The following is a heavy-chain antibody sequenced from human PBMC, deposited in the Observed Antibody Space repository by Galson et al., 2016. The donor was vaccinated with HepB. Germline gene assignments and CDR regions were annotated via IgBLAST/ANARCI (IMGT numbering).Heavy chain of an antibody. CDR3: ARHDYGDFLFDY. CDR2: IYYRGST. Sequence: TLSLTCTVSGGSISSADYYWSWIRQHAGKGLEWIGYIYYRGSTYYNPSLKSRVTISVDTSKNQRSLELSSGTAADTAMAYCARHDYGDFLFDYWGQGTLVIVSS. D-gene: IGHD4-17*01. CDR1: GGSISSADYY. J-gene: IGHJ4*02. V-gene: IGHV4-30-4*08.